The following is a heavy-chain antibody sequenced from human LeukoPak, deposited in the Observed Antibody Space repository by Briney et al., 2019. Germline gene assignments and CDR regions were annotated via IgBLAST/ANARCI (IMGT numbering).Heavy chain of an antibody. D-gene: IGHD1-26*01. Sequence: GGSLRLSCAASGFTFSSYGMHWVRQAPGKGLEWVAVIWYDGSNKYYADSVKGRFTISRDNSKNTLYLQMNSLRAEDTAVYYCAKDLDSGCFDYWGQGTLVTVSS. J-gene: IGHJ4*02. V-gene: IGHV3-33*06. CDR1: GFTFSSYG. CDR2: IWYDGSNK. CDR3: AKDLDSGCFDY.